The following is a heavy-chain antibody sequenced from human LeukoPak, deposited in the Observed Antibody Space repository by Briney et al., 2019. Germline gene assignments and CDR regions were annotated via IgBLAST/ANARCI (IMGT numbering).Heavy chain of an antibody. CDR2: ISGSGGST. D-gene: IGHD2-2*01. Sequence: PGGSLRLSCAASGFTLSSYAMSWVRQAPGKGLEWVSAISGSGGSTYYADSVKGRFTISRDNSKNMLYLQMNSLRAEDRAVYYWAKYAGDGYYFDYWGQGTLVTVSS. J-gene: IGHJ4*02. CDR3: AKYAGDGYYFDY. V-gene: IGHV3-23*01. CDR1: GFTLSSYA.